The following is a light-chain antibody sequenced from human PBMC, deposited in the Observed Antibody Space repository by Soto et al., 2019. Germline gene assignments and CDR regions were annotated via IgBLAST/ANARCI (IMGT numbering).Light chain of an antibody. CDR1: QTVSSSY. J-gene: IGKJ4*01. V-gene: IGKV3-20*01. CDR2: GAS. CDR3: QKYFSSPPLT. Sequence: EIVLTQSPGTLSLSPGERATLSSRASQTVSSSYVAWYQQKPGQAPSLLIYGASSRVTGIPDRFSGSGSGTDFNLTISRLEPEDFAVYYWQKYFSSPPLTFGGVTKVEIK.